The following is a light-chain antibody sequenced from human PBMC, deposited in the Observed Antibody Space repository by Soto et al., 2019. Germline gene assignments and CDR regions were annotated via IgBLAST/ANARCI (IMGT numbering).Light chain of an antibody. J-gene: IGKJ5*01. CDR3: QQYNNWRIT. CDR1: QSLGSN. CDR2: DAS. V-gene: IGKV3-15*01. Sequence: EIVMTQSPATLSVSPGERATLSCRASQSLGSNLAWYQQKPGQAPRPLIYDASTRASGIPARFSGSGSGTEFTLTISSLQSEDFAVYYCQQYNNWRITFGQGTRLEIK.